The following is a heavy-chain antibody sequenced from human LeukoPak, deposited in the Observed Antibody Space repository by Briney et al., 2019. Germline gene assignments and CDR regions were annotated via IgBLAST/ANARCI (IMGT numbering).Heavy chain of an antibody. CDR2: ITSSSSYI. D-gene: IGHD6-13*01. CDR3: ARANRGAAAGFDY. V-gene: IGHV3-21*01. J-gene: IGHJ4*02. CDR1: GFTFSTYN. Sequence: GGSLRLSCAASGFTFSTYNMNWVRQAPGKGLEWVSSITSSSSYIYYADSVKGRFTISRDNAKNTLYLQMNSLRAEDTAVYYCARANRGAAAGFDYWGQGTLVTVSS.